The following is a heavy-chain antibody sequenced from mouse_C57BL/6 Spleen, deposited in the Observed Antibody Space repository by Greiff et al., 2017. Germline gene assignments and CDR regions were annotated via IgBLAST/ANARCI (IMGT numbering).Heavy chain of an antibody. V-gene: IGHV5-17*01. Sequence: EVKVVESGGGLVKPGGSLKLSCAASGFTFSDYGMHWVRQAPEKGLEWVAYISSGSSTIYYADTVKGRFTISRDNDKNTLFLQMTSLRSEDTAMYYCARRRGYDGAMDDWGQGTSVTVSS. D-gene: IGHD2-2*01. CDR1: GFTFSDYG. CDR3: ARRRGYDGAMDD. J-gene: IGHJ4*01. CDR2: ISSGSSTI.